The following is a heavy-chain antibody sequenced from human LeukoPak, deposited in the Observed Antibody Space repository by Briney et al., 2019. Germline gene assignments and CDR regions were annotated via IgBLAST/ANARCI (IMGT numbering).Heavy chain of an antibody. Sequence: GGSLRLSCTASGFSFSGHWMHWARQLPGKGLVWVSRISPTVSTTSYADSVKGRFTVSRDNAKNTLYLQVNNLRAEDTAVYYCARGPNSNWSGLDFWGQGTLLTVSS. J-gene: IGHJ4*02. CDR3: ARGPNSNWSGLDF. CDR1: GFSFSGHW. CDR2: ISPTVSTT. D-gene: IGHD6-6*01. V-gene: IGHV3-74*01.